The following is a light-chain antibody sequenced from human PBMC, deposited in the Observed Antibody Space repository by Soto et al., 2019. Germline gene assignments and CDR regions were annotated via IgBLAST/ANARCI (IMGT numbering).Light chain of an antibody. CDR1: QNVGID. CDR3: QQRSNWPPT. J-gene: IGKJ4*01. V-gene: IGKV3-11*01. Sequence: EIVLTQSPATLSLSPGERATLSCRASQNVGIDLVWYHQKRGQAPRLLIYSASNRATGIPARFSGSGSGTDFALTISSLEPEDFAAYYCQQRSNWPPTFGGGTKVEIK. CDR2: SAS.